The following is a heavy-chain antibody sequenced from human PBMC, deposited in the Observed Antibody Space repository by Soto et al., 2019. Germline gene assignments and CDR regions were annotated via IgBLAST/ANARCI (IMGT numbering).Heavy chain of an antibody. J-gene: IGHJ4*02. CDR3: AREVAWRYDY. V-gene: IGHV3-48*03. Sequence: EVQLVESGGGLVQPGGSLRLSCAASAFTFSSSEMNWVRQAPGRGLEWVSYISGSGTTIYYAASVKGRFTISRDNAKNSLYLQMNSLRAEDTAVYYCAREVAWRYDYWGPGTLVTVSS. D-gene: IGHD1-1*01. CDR1: AFTFSSSE. CDR2: ISGSGTTI.